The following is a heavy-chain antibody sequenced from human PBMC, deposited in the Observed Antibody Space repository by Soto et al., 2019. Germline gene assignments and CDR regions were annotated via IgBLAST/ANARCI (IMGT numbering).Heavy chain of an antibody. V-gene: IGHV1-18*01. CDR3: ASRYCSGGSCYYGLDT. Sequence: ASVKVSCKASGYTFTSYGISWVRQAPGQGLEWMGWISAYNGNTNYAQKLQGRVTMTTDTSTNTAYMELRSLRSDDTAVYYCASRYCSGGSCYYGLDTWGQGSLVTVSP. CDR2: ISAYNGNT. D-gene: IGHD2-15*01. CDR1: GYTFTSYG. J-gene: IGHJ5*02.